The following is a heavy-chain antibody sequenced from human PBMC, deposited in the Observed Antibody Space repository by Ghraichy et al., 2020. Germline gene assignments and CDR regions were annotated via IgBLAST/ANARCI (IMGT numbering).Heavy chain of an antibody. V-gene: IGHV3-33*08. Sequence: GGSPRLSCAASGFTFSSYGMHWVRQAPGKGLEWVAVIWYDGSNKYYADSVKGRFTISRDNSKNTLYLQMNSLRAEDTAVYYCARDQRIPEYYFDYWGQGTLVTVSS. CDR3: ARDQRIPEYYFDY. CDR2: IWYDGSNK. J-gene: IGHJ4*02. CDR1: GFTFSSYG.